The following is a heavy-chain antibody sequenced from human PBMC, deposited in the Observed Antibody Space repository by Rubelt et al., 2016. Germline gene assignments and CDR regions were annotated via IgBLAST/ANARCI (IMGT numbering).Heavy chain of an antibody. Sequence: QVQLQQWGAGLLKPSETLSLTCAVYGGSFSGYYWSWIRQPPGKGLEWIGEINHSGSTNYNPSLKSRVTISVDTSKNQFPLKLSSVTAADTAVYYCARVKPAMVRGVVNWFDPWGQGTLVTVSS. V-gene: IGHV4-34*01. CDR2: INHSGST. J-gene: IGHJ5*02. CDR1: GGSFSGYY. CDR3: ARVKPAMVRGVVNWFDP. D-gene: IGHD3-10*01.